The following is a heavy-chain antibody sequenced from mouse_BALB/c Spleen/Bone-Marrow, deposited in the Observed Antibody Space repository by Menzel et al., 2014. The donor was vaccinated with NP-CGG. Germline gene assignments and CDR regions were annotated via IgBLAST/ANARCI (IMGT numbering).Heavy chain of an antibody. D-gene: IGHD4-1*01. CDR2: IHPNSGNT. V-gene: IGHV1S130*01. CDR3: ARSGFDY. J-gene: IGHJ2*01. Sequence: VKLMESGSVLVRPGASVKLSCKASGYTFTSSWMHWAKPRPGQGLEWIGEIHPNSGNTNYNEKFKGKATLTVDTSSSTAYVDLSSLTSEDSAVYYCARSGFDYWGQGTTLTVSS. CDR1: GYTFTSSW.